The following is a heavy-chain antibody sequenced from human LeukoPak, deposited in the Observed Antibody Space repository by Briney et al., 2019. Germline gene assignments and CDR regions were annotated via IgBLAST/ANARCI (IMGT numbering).Heavy chain of an antibody. D-gene: IGHD2-2*01. Sequence: GGSLRLSCAASGLTFSSYAMSWVRQAPGKGLECVSAISGSGGSTYYADSVKGRFTISRDNSKSTLYLQMNSLRAEDTAVYYCAKDGPPGIVVVPAGIFDYWGQGTLVTVSS. CDR2: ISGSGGST. CDR3: AKDGPPGIVVVPAGIFDY. V-gene: IGHV3-23*01. J-gene: IGHJ4*02. CDR1: GLTFSSYA.